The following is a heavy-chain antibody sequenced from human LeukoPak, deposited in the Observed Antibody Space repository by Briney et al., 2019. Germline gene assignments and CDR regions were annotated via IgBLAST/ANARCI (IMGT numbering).Heavy chain of an antibody. CDR2: INHSGST. CDR3: ARSQPDGDLTNAFDI. V-gene: IGHV4-34*01. CDR1: GGSFSGYY. J-gene: IGHJ3*02. Sequence: SETLSLTCAVYGGSFSGYYWSWIRQPPGKGLEWIGEINHSGSTNYNPSLKSRVTISVDTSKNQFSLKLSSVTAADTAVYYCARSQPDGDLTNAFDIWGQGTMVTVSS. D-gene: IGHD4-17*01.